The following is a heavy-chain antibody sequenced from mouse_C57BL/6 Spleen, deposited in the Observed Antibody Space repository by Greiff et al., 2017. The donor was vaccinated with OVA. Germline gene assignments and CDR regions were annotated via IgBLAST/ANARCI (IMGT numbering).Heavy chain of an antibody. CDR3: ARSSYYDYAWFAY. J-gene: IGHJ3*01. Sequence: VKLQESGAELMKPGASVKLSCKATGYTFTGYWIEWVKQRPGHGLEWIGEILPGSGSTNYNEKFKGKATFTADTSSNTAYMQLSSLTTEDSAIYYCARSSYYDYAWFAYWGQGTLVTVSA. CDR2: ILPGSGST. D-gene: IGHD2-4*01. CDR1: GYTFTGYW. V-gene: IGHV1-9*01.